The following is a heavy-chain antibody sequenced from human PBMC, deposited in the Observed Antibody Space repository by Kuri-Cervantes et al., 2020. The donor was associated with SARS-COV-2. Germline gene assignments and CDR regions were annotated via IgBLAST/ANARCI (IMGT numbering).Heavy chain of an antibody. V-gene: IGHV1-24*01. Sequence: ASVKVSCKVSGYTLTELSMHWVRQAPGKGLEWMGGFDPEDGETIYAQKFQGRVTITADESTSTAYMELSSLRSEDTAVYYCARGGWGYCSSTSCYSWFDPWGQGTLVTVSS. D-gene: IGHD2-2*02. CDR3: ARGGWGYCSSTSCYSWFDP. CDR1: GYTLTELS. CDR2: FDPEDGET. J-gene: IGHJ5*02.